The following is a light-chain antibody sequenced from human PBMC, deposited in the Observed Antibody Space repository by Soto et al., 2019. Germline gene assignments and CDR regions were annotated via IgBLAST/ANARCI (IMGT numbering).Light chain of an antibody. CDR1: SSDVGAYNY. J-gene: IGLJ2*01. Sequence: QSALTQPASVSGSPGQSITISCTGTSSDVGAYNYVSWYQHHPGKAPKLMIYDVSNRPSGVSNRFSGSKSGNTASLTISGLQAEDEADYYFSAYTSSGALLFGGGTKLTVL. CDR3: SAYTSSGALL. CDR2: DVS. V-gene: IGLV2-14*03.